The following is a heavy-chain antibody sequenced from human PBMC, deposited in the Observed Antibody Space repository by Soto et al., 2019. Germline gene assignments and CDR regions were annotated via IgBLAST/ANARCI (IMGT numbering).Heavy chain of an antibody. CDR3: AREEVAACRGQSCYAYNSGRGHFYFYGMDF. CDR2: IIPSYGTT. CDR1: GGTFTDFA. V-gene: IGHV1-69*06. J-gene: IGHJ6*02. Sequence: QVQLVQSGAEVKKPGSSVRVSCKASGGTFTDFAFSWVRQAPGQGFEWLGGIIPSYGTTNYAQKYQGDVTITADISTSTGYLDLTSLTSEDTAVYYCAREEVAACRGQSCYAYNSGRGHFYFYGMDFWGQGTSVTVS. D-gene: IGHD3-10*01.